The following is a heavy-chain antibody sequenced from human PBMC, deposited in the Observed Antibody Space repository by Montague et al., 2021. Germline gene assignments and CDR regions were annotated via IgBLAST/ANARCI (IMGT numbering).Heavy chain of an antibody. Sequence: CAISGDSDASNDATWKWNKQSPSRGLERLGRTYYRPKWYNEYAISVKSRITVNPDTSKNQFSLLLNSVTPEDTAVYYCARGWQKRFDPWGQGTLVTVSS. V-gene: IGHV6-1*01. CDR1: GDSDASNDAT. CDR3: ARGWQKRFDP. J-gene: IGHJ5*02. D-gene: IGHD5-24*01. CDR2: TYYRPKWYN.